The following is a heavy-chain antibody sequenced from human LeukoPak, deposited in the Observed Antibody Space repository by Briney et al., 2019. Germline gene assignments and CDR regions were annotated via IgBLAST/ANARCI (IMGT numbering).Heavy chain of an antibody. J-gene: IGHJ4*02. CDR2: ISYDGSNQ. CDR1: GFTFSNYG. V-gene: IGHV3-30*18. Sequence: PGRSLRLSCAASGFTFSNYGMHWVRQAPGKGLEWVAVISYDGSNQYYADSVKGRFTISRDNSKNTLCLQMNSLRAGDTAVYYCAKAFGFGELNFDYWGQGTLVTVSS. CDR3: AKAFGFGELNFDY. D-gene: IGHD3-10*01.